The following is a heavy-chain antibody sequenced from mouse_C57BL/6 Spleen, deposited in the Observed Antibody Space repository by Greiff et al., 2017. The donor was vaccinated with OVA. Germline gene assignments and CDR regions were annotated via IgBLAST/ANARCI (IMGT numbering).Heavy chain of an antibody. V-gene: IGHV5-17*01. CDR1: GFTFSDYG. CDR3: ARGVTTVVATDYYAMDY. J-gene: IGHJ4*01. D-gene: IGHD1-1*01. Sequence: DVKLVESGGGLVKPGGSLKLSCAASGFTFSDYGMHWVRQAPEKGLEWVAYISSGSSTIYYADTVKGRFTISRDNAKNTLFLQMTSLRSEDTAMYYCARGVTTVVATDYYAMDYWGQGTSVTVSS. CDR2: ISSGSSTI.